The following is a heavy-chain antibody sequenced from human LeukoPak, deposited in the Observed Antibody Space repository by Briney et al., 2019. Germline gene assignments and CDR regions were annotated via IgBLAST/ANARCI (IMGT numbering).Heavy chain of an antibody. Sequence: GGSLRLSCAASGFTFSSYSMNWVRQAPGKGLEWVSSISSSSSYIYYADSVKGRFTISRDNAKNSLYLQMNSLRAEDTAAYYCARGRGLTIFGVISWFDPWGQGTLVTVSS. J-gene: IGHJ5*02. V-gene: IGHV3-21*01. D-gene: IGHD3-3*01. CDR3: ARGRGLTIFGVISWFDP. CDR1: GFTFSSYS. CDR2: ISSSSSYI.